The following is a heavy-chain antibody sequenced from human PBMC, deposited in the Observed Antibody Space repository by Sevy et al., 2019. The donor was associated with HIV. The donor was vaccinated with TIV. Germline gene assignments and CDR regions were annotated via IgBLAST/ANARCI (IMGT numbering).Heavy chain of an antibody. Sequence: FLRLSCTGSGFTFGDYAMSWFRQAPGMGLERVGFIRSKDYGGATEYAASVKGRFTISRDDSKSIADLHMNSLKTEDTAVYYCTRGYYYDSSGYSDYWGQGTLVSVSS. CDR3: TRGYYYDSSGYSDY. J-gene: IGHJ4*02. V-gene: IGHV3-49*03. D-gene: IGHD3-22*01. CDR1: GFTFGDYA. CDR2: IRSKDYGGAT.